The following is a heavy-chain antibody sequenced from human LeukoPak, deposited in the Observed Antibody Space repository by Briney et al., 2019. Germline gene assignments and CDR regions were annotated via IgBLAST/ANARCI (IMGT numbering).Heavy chain of an antibody. CDR1: GFTFSSYS. V-gene: IGHV3-21*01. CDR3: ARDNWSKYYFDY. Sequence: PGGSLRLSCAASGFTFSSYSMNWVRQAPGKGLEWVSSISSSSSYIYYADSVKGRFTISRDNAKNSLYLQMNSLRAEDTAVYYCARDNWSKYYFDYWGQGTLVTVSS. J-gene: IGHJ4*02. D-gene: IGHD1/OR15-1a*01. CDR2: ISSSSSYI.